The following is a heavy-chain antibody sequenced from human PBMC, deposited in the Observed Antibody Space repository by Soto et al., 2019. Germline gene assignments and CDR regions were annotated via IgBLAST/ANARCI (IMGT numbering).Heavy chain of an antibody. CDR1: GFTFSSYA. Sequence: PXGSLRLSCAASGFTFSSYAMHWVRQAPGKGLDWVAVISYDGSNKYYADSVKGRFTISRDNSKNTLYLQMNSLRAEDTAVYYCARSGQDSSRYYYGMDVWGQGTTVTVSS. D-gene: IGHD6-13*01. CDR3: ARSGQDSSRYYYGMDV. J-gene: IGHJ6*02. V-gene: IGHV3-30-3*01. CDR2: ISYDGSNK.